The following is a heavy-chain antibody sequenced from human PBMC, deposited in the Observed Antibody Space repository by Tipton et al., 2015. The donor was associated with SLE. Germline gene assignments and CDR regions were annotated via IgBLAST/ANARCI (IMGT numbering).Heavy chain of an antibody. Sequence: TLSLTCTVSGGSITSYYWSWIRQPPGKGLEWIGYIYTSVSTNYNPSLKSRVSISVDTSKNQFSLKLSSVTAADTAVYYCARGPLDVYGMDVWGQGTTVTVSS. CDR2: IYTSVST. CDR3: ARGPLDVYGMDV. CDR1: GGSITSYY. V-gene: IGHV4-4*09. J-gene: IGHJ6*02.